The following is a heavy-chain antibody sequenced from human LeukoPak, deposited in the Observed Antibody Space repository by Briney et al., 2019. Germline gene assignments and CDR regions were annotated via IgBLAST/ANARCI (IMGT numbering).Heavy chain of an antibody. J-gene: IGHJ3*02. D-gene: IGHD3-22*01. CDR3: ASLDSSPEEGAFDI. Sequence: SETLSLTCTVSGGSISSSSYYWGWIRQPPGKGLEWIGSIYYSGSTYYNPSLKSRVTISVDTSKNQFSLKLSSVTAADTAVYYCASLDSSPEEGAFDIWGQGTMVTVSS. V-gene: IGHV4-39*01. CDR1: GGSISSSSYY. CDR2: IYYSGST.